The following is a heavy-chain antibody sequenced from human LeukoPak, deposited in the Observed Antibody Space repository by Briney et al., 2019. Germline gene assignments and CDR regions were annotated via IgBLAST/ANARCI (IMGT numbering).Heavy chain of an antibody. Sequence: PGGSLRPSCAASGFTFSNYAIHWVRQAPGKGLEWVALISYDGSNKNYADSVKGRFTISRDNAKNTLYLQMNSLRAEDTAVYYCASLFLCYGCSSSSDSFNIWGQGTMVTVSS. J-gene: IGHJ3*02. D-gene: IGHD6-6*01. CDR2: ISYDGSNK. CDR3: ASLFLCYGCSSSSDSFNI. V-gene: IGHV3-30*04. CDR1: GFTFSNYA.